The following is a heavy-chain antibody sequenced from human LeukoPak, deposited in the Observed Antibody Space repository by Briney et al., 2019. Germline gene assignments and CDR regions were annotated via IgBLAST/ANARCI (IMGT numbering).Heavy chain of an antibody. CDR2: INPISGGT. D-gene: IGHD4-23*01. V-gene: IGHV1-2*02. CDR1: GYTFTYYY. Sequence: ASVKVSCKASGYTFTYYYIHWVRQAPGQALKWMAWINPISGGTNSAQMFQGRVTMTRDTSISTAYMELTRLTSDDTAVYYCARGLDPDGGNSEGYWGQGTLVTVSS. CDR3: ARGLDPDGGNSEGY. J-gene: IGHJ4*02.